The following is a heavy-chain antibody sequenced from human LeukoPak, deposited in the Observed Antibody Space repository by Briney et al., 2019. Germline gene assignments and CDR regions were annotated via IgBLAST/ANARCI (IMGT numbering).Heavy chain of an antibody. V-gene: IGHV3-21*01. CDR1: GFTFSSYS. CDR2: ISSNSNYI. J-gene: IGHJ3*01. D-gene: IGHD6-19*01. CDR3: ARDLSVAGFDF. Sequence: TGGSLRLSCAGSGFTFSSYSMNWVRQAPGKGLGWVSSISSNSNYIFYADSVKGRFTISRDNAKNSLFLQMNRLRAEDTAVYYCARDLSVAGFDFWGQGAMVTVSS.